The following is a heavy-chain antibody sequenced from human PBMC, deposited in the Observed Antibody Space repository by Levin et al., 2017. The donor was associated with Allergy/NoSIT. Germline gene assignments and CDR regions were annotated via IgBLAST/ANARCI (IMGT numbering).Heavy chain of an antibody. CDR1: GGSITSGGYY. D-gene: IGHD3-10*01. V-gene: IGHV4-31*03. CDR2: IYYSGST. J-gene: IGHJ6*02. Sequence: SQTLSLTCTVSGGSITSGGYYWTWIRQHPGKGLEWIGCIYYSGSTFYNPSLKSRIIISVDTSKNQFSLKLSSVTAAGTAVYYCAGSSSYLHDSYAMDVWGQGTTGTVSS. CDR3: AGSSSYLHDSYAMDV.